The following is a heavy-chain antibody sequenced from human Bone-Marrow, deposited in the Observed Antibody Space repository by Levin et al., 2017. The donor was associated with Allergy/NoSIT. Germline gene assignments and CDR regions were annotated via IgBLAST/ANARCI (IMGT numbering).Heavy chain of an antibody. Sequence: PSETLSLTCTVSGGSISSGGYYWSWIRQHPGKGLEWIGYIYYSGSTYYNPSLKSRVTISVDTSKNQFSLKLSSVTAADTAVYYCAILRYDSSGYYGMDVWGQGTTVTVSS. V-gene: IGHV4-31*03. CDR3: AILRYDSSGYYGMDV. CDR1: GGSISSGGYY. D-gene: IGHD3-22*01. CDR2: IYYSGST. J-gene: IGHJ6*02.